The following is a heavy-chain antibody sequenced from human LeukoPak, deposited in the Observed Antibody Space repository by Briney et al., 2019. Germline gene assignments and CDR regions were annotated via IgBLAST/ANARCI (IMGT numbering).Heavy chain of an antibody. V-gene: IGHV4-39*02. Sequence: SETLSLTCTVSGGSISSSSYYWGWIRQPPGKGLEWIGSIYYSGSTYYSPSLKSRVTISVDTSKNQFSLKLSSVTAADTAVYYCARDPAPSDVLLWFGANWFDPWGQGTLVTVSS. CDR3: ARDPAPSDVLLWFGANWFDP. CDR2: IYYSGST. D-gene: IGHD3-10*01. CDR1: GGSISSSSYY. J-gene: IGHJ5*02.